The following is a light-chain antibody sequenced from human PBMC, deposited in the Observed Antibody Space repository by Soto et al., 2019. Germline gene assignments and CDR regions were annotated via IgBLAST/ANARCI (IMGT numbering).Light chain of an antibody. CDR1: QSISSTY. V-gene: IGKV3-20*01. J-gene: IGKJ1*01. CDR3: QHYSSTPGT. Sequence: EIVLTQSPGTLSLSPGERATLSCRASQSISSTYLAWYQQKPGQAPRLLIYGASSRATGIPDRFSGSGSGTDFTLTISRLEPGDFAVYSCQHYSSTPGTFGQGTKVEIK. CDR2: GAS.